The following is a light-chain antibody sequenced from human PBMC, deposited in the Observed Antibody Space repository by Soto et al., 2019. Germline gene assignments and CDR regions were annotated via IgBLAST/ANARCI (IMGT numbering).Light chain of an antibody. J-gene: IGLJ1*01. Sequence: QSALTQPAFVSGSPGQSITISCTGTSSDVGGYNFVSWYQQHPGKVPKLMIYDVTNRPSGVSNRFSGSKSGNTASLTISGLQAEDEADYYCSSYTSSSTVVFGTGTKLTVI. CDR2: DVT. V-gene: IGLV2-14*01. CDR1: SSDVGGYNF. CDR3: SSYTSSSTVV.